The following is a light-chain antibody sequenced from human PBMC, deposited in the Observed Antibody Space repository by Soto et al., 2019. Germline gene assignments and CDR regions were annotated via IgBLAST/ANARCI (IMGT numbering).Light chain of an antibody. J-gene: IGKJ1*01. V-gene: IGKV1-39*01. CDR1: QSISSY. Sequence: DIQMTQSPSSLAASVGVRVTITCRASQSISSYLNWYQQKPGKAPKLLIYAASSLQSGVPSRFSGSGSGTDFTLTISSLQPEDFATYYCQRSYRTPPTLGQGTKVEIK. CDR2: AAS. CDR3: QRSYRTPPT.